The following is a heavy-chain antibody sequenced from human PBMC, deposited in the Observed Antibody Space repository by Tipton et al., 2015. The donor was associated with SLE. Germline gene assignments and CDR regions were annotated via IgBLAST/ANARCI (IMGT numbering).Heavy chain of an antibody. V-gene: IGHV4-34*01. CDR2: INHSGST. CDR3: ARGYCSSTSCYYYYMDV. J-gene: IGHJ6*03. CDR1: GGSFSGYY. D-gene: IGHD2-2*01. Sequence: TLSLTCAVYGGSFSGYYWSWIRQPPGKGLEWIGEINHSGSTNYNPSLKSRVTISVDTYKNQFSLKLSSVTAADTAVYYCARGYCSSTSCYYYYMDVWGKGTTVTVSS.